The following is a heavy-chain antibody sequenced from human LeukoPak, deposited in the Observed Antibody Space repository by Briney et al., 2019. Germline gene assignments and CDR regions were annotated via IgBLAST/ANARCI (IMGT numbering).Heavy chain of an antibody. D-gene: IGHD6-13*01. CDR3: AGGRSAGTGTAFDY. CDR2: MNPNSGNT. V-gene: IGHV1-8*01. J-gene: IGHJ4*02. Sequence: ASVKVSCKASGYTFTSYDINWVRQATGQGPEWMGRMNPNSGNTGYAQKFQGRVTMTRNTSISTAYMELSSLRSEDTAVYYGAGGRSAGTGTAFDYWGQGTLVTVS. CDR1: GYTFTSYD.